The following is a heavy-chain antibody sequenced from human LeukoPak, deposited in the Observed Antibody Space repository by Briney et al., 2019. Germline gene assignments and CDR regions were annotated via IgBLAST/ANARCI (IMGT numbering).Heavy chain of an antibody. CDR2: ISGSGGST. V-gene: IGHV3-23*01. Sequence: PGGTLRLSCAASGFTFSSYGMSWVRQAPGKGLEWVSAISGSGGSTYYADSVKGRFTISRDNSKNTLYLQMNSLRAEDTAVYYCAKVAVSDHYYDSWYYFDYWGQGTLVTVSS. CDR3: AKVAVSDHYYDSWYYFDY. J-gene: IGHJ4*01. CDR1: GFTFSSYG. D-gene: IGHD3-22*01.